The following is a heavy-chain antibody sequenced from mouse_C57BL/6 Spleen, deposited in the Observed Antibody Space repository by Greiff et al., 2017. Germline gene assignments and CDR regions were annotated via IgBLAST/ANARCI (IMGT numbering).Heavy chain of an antibody. CDR3: AKGEGYGSSYWYVDV. CDR1: GFTFSSYA. V-gene: IGHV5-4*03. J-gene: IGHJ1*03. CDR2: ISDGGSYT. Sequence: EVKLMESGGGLVKPGGSLKLSCAASGFTFSSYAMSWVRPTPEKRLEWVATISDGGSYTYYPDNVKGRFTISRDNAKNNLYLQMSHLKSEDTAMYYCAKGEGYGSSYWYVDVWGTGTTVTVSS. D-gene: IGHD1-1*01.